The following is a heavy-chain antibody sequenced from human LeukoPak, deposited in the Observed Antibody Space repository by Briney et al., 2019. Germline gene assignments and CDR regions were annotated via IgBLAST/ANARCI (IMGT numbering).Heavy chain of an antibody. CDR2: IYYSGST. CDR1: GGSISSYY. V-gene: IGHV4-59*01. D-gene: IGHD3-9*01. Sequence: TASETLSLTCTVSGGSISSYYWSWIRQPPGKGLEWIGYIYYSGSTNYNPSLKSRVTISVDTSKNQFSLKLSSVTAADTAVYYCARVPSSVLRYFDWSFGYWGQGTLVTVSS. CDR3: ARVPSSVLRYFDWSFGY. J-gene: IGHJ4*02.